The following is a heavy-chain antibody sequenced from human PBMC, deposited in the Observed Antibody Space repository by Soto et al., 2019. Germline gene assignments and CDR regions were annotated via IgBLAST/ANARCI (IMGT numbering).Heavy chain of an antibody. CDR1: GFTFSNAW. V-gene: IGHV3-15*01. CDR2: ITSKTDGGTT. J-gene: IGHJ6*02. D-gene: IGHD1-26*01. CDR3: TSTQVGATYYYYYGMDV. Sequence: EVQLVESGGGLVKPGGSLRLSCAASGFTFSNAWMSWVRQAPGKGLEWVGRITSKTDGGTTDYAAPVKGRFTISRDDSTNTLYRQMNSLKTEDTAVYYCTSTQVGATYYYYYGMDVWGQGTTVTVS.